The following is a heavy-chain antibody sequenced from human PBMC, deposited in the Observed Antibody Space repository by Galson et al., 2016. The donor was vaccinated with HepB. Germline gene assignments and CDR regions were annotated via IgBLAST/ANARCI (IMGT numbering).Heavy chain of an antibody. D-gene: IGHD2-15*01. J-gene: IGHJ5*02. V-gene: IGHV1-69*04. CDR3: AGDLGLVVVHTFDP. CDR2: IIPILDIT. Sequence: SVKVSCKASGGTFNDYAISWVRQAPGQGLEWMGRIIPILDITNYAQSFQGRVTITADISTNTAYLELSSLRSEDTAIYYCAGDLGLVVVHTFDPWGQGTLVTVSS. CDR1: GGTFNDYA.